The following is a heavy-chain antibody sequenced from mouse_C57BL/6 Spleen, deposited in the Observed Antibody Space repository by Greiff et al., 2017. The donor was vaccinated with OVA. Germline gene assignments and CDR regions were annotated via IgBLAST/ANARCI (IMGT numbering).Heavy chain of an antibody. V-gene: IGHV5-17*01. CDR2: ISSGSSTI. CDR3: ASPEGY. J-gene: IGHJ2*01. CDR1: GFTFSDYG. Sequence: EVMLVESGGGLVKPGGSLKLSCAASGFTFSDYGMHWVRQAPEKGLEWVAYISSGSSTIYYADTVKGRFTISRDNAKNTRFLQMTSLRSEDTAMYYCASPEGYWGQGTTLTVSS.